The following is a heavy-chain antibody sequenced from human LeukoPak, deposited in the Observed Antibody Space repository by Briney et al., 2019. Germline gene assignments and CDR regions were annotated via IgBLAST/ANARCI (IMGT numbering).Heavy chain of an antibody. J-gene: IGHJ5*02. V-gene: IGHV1-8*01. CDR2: MNPNSGNT. CDR1: GYTFTSYD. D-gene: IGHD3-10*01. Sequence: VASVKVSCKASGYTFTSYDINWVRQATGQGLEWMGWMNPNSGNTGYAQKFQGRVTTTRNTSISTAYMELSSLRSEDTAVYYCAREITMVPGATGDWFDPWGQGTLVTVSS. CDR3: AREITMVPGATGDWFDP.